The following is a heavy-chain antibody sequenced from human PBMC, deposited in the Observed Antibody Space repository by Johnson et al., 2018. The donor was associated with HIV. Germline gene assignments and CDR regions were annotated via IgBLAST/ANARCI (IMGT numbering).Heavy chain of an antibody. J-gene: IGHJ3*02. Sequence: QVQLVESGGGVVQPGRSLRLSCAASGFTFSSYGMHWVRQAPGKGLEWVAVISYDGSNRYYADSVKGRFTISRDNSKNTLYLQMNSLRAEDTAVYYCAKEGRELLGGTFDIWGQGTMVTGSS. CDR2: ISYDGSNR. D-gene: IGHD1-26*01. V-gene: IGHV3-30*18. CDR1: GFTFSSYG. CDR3: AKEGRELLGGTFDI.